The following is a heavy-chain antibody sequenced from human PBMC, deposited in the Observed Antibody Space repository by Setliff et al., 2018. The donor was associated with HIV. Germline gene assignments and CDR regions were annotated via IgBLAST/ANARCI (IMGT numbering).Heavy chain of an antibody. CDR2: ISYDGSYD. CDR3: ARENYYGSGTHFFDD. D-gene: IGHD3-10*01. V-gene: IGHV3-30*04. J-gene: IGHJ4*02. Sequence: LRLSCEASGFYFRGYAMHWVRQAPGKGLEWVAVISYDGSYDKYADSVKGRFTGSRDNSKNMLYLQMNSLRVEDTAIYYCARENYYGSGTHFFDDWGQGTLVTVSS. CDR1: GFYFRGYA.